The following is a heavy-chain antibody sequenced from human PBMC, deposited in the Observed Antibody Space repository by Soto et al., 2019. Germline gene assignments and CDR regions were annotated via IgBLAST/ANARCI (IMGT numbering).Heavy chain of an antibody. CDR3: ARAQRIQLWASGMDV. CDR1: GGTFSSYV. CDR2: IIPVFGTV. D-gene: IGHD5-18*01. Sequence: SVKVSCKASGGTFSSYVISWVRQAPGQGIEWMGGIIPVFGTVNYAQKFQGRVTITADESTTTAYIELRSLRSEDAAVYYCARAQRIQLWASGMDVWGQGTTVTVS. J-gene: IGHJ6*02. V-gene: IGHV1-69*13.